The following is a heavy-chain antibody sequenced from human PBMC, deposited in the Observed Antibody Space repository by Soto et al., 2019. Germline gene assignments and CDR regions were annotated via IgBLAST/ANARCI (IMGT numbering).Heavy chain of an antibody. D-gene: IGHD1-26*01. CDR2: IIGAGVP. CDR3: AKDFTPDSRWDIDY. V-gene: IGHV3-23*01. Sequence: EVQLLESGGGVVQPGGSLRLSCAASGFTFSIYAMNWVRQAPGKGLEWVAGIIGAGVPYYADYVKGRFTISRDNSKNTLYLQMNSLRDEDTALYFCAKDFTPDSRWDIDYWGQGTLVTVSS. J-gene: IGHJ4*02. CDR1: GFTFSIYA.